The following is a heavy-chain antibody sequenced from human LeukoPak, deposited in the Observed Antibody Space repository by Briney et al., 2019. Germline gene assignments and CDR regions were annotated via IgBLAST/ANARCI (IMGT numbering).Heavy chain of an antibody. CDR2: INHSGST. V-gene: IGHV4-34*01. D-gene: IGHD3-10*01. CDR1: GGSFSGYY. CDR3: AGPKPYYGSGSPFDY. J-gene: IGHJ4*02. Sequence: SETLSLTCAVYGGSFSGYYWGWIRQPPGKGLEWIGEINHSGSTNYNPSLKSRVTISVDTSKNQFSLKLSSVTAADTAVYYCAGPKPYYGSGSPFDYWGQGTLVTVSS.